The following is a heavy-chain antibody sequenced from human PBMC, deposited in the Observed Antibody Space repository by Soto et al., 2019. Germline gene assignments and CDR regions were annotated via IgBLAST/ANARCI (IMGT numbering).Heavy chain of an antibody. Sequence: ASVKISCKNSGYTFTGIYLHWVRQAPGQAREWMGWINPNNGGATYAQKSQGSVAMTRDTSISTAYMELSSLRSDDTAVYYCARVRIQLWDDAFGIWGQGTMVTVSS. J-gene: IGHJ3*02. D-gene: IGHD5-18*01. CDR3: ARVRIQLWDDAFGI. V-gene: IGHV1-2*02. CDR2: INPNNGGA. CDR1: GYTFTGIY.